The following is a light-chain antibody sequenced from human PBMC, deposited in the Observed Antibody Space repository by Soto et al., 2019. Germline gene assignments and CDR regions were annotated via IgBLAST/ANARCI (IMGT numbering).Light chain of an antibody. J-gene: IGKJ1*01. Sequence: EIVMTQSPATLSVSPGEGATLSCRASQSVIKNLAWFQQKPGQAPRLLIYGASTRVTGVPARFSGSGSGTEFTLTISSLQSEDVALYYCQQYHYWPRMFGPGTKVDIK. CDR1: QSVIKN. V-gene: IGKV3-15*01. CDR2: GAS. CDR3: QQYHYWPRM.